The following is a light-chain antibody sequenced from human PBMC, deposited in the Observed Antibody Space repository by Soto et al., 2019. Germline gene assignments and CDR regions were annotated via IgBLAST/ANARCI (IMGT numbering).Light chain of an antibody. Sequence: QSALTQPASVSGSPGQSITISCTGTSSDVGGYNYVSWYQQHPGKAPKLLIYEVSNRPSGVSNRFSGFKSGNTASLTISGLQAEDEADYYCSSYTSSNTGVFGGGTKLTVL. CDR3: SSYTSSNTGV. V-gene: IGLV2-14*01. CDR2: EVS. CDR1: SSDVGGYNY. J-gene: IGLJ3*02.